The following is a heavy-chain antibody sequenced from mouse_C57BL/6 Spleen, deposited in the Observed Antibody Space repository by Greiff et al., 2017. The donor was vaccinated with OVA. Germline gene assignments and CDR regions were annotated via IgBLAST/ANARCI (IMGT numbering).Heavy chain of an antibody. Sequence: LVKPGDSVKISCKASGYSFTGYFMNWVMQSHGKSLEWIGRINPYNGDTFYNQKFKGKATLTVDKSSSTAHMELRSLTSEDSAVYYCARQGYSNDYWGQGTTLTVSS. V-gene: IGHV1-20*01. J-gene: IGHJ2*01. CDR1: GYSFTGYF. D-gene: IGHD2-5*01. CDR3: ARQGYSNDY. CDR2: INPYNGDT.